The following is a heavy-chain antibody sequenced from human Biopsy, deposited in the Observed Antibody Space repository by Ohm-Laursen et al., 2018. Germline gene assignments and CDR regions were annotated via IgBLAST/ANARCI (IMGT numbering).Heavy chain of an antibody. J-gene: IGHJ5*02. V-gene: IGHV4-59*07. CDR1: GGSIISYY. D-gene: IGHD3-3*01. Sequence: SDTLSLTCSVSGGSIISYYWTWIRQPPGKGLEWIGHVHNGGITNYNPSLKSRVTISKDTSKNQFSLQVNSVTAADTAVYYCARTPRDSFWSGSYKRGLWFDPWGQGTLVIVSS. CDR3: ARTPRDSFWSGSYKRGLWFDP. CDR2: VHNGGIT.